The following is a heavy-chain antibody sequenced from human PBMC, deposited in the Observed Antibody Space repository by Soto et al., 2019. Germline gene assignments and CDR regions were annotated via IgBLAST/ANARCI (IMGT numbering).Heavy chain of an antibody. V-gene: IGHV1-69*02. J-gene: IGHJ3*02. CDR3: TRVVAAAGSKIEI. Sequence: QVQLVQSGAEVKKPGSSVKVSCKASGGTFSSYTISWVRQAPGQGLEWMGRISPILGIAHYAQKFQGRVTITADKSKIKAYMVLSSLRYEDTAVYYCTRVVAAAGSKIEIRGQWTMVTVSS. D-gene: IGHD6-13*01. CDR1: GGTFSSYT. CDR2: ISPILGIA.